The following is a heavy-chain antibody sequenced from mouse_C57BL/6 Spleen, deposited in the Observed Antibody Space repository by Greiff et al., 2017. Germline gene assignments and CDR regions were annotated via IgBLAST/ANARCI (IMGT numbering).Heavy chain of an antibody. CDR2: INPYNGEP. V-gene: IGHV1-20*01. CDR1: GYSFTGYF. D-gene: IGHD2-5*01. J-gene: IGHJ2*01. CDR3: ARCESNPDFDY. Sequence: VQLQQSGAELVKPGASVKISCKASGYSFTGYFMNWVMQSHGQSLEWIGRINPYNGEPFYNQKFKDKATLTVDKSSSTAHMELRSLTSEDSAVYYCARCESNPDFDYWGQGTTLTVSS.